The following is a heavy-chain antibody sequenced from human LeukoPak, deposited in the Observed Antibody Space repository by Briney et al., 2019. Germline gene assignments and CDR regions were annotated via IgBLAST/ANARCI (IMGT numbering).Heavy chain of an antibody. CDR3: TKVRPPPGSGWYGGDDS. V-gene: IGHV3-23*05. D-gene: IGHD6-19*01. CDR1: GFTFNNYD. J-gene: IGHJ4*02. CDR2: IKISGYA. Sequence: GGSLRLSCTASGFTFNNYDMSWVRQAPGKGLEWVSSIKISGYADYADSVKGRFTISRDNSKNTLYLQMNSLRVEDTAVYYCTKVRPPPGSGWYGGDDSWGQGTLVTVSS.